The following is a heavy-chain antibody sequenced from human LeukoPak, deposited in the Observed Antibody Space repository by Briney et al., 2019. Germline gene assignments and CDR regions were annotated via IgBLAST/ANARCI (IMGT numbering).Heavy chain of an antibody. D-gene: IGHD3-10*01. Sequence: GGSLRLSCAASGFTFSSYWMHWVRQAPGKGLVWVSRINSDGSSTSYADSVKGRFTIPRDNAKNTLYLQMNSLRGEDTAVYHCARGRGAGSYTWLDPWGQGTLVTVSP. CDR1: GFTFSSYW. V-gene: IGHV3-74*01. CDR2: INSDGSST. J-gene: IGHJ5*02. CDR3: ARGRGAGSYTWLDP.